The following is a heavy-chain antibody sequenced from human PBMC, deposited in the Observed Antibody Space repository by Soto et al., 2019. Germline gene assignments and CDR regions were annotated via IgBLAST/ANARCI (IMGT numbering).Heavy chain of an antibody. CDR2: INHSGST. CDR1: GGSFSGYY. Sequence: PSETLSLTCAVYGGSFSGYYWSWIRQPPGKGLEWIGEINHSGSTNYNPSLKSRVTISVDTSKNQFSLKLSSVTAADTAVYYCARETGTTSSTWFDPWGQGTLVTVSS. J-gene: IGHJ5*02. CDR3: ARETGTTSSTWFDP. D-gene: IGHD1-7*01. V-gene: IGHV4-34*01.